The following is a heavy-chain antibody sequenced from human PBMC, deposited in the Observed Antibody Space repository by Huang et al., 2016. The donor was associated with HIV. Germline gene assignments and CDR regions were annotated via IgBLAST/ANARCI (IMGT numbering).Heavy chain of an antibody. CDR1: GFTFSSYA. CDR3: AKADSGAAAGSLVDY. D-gene: IGHD6-13*01. Sequence: EVQLLESGGGLVQPGGSLRLSCAASGFTFSSYAMSWVRQAAGKGLEWVASITCRGSSSYYADSVKGRFTISRDNSKNTLYLQMNSLRAEDTAIYYCAKADSGAAAGSLVDYWGQGTLVTVSS. V-gene: IGHV3-23*01. J-gene: IGHJ4*02. CDR2: ITCRGSSS.